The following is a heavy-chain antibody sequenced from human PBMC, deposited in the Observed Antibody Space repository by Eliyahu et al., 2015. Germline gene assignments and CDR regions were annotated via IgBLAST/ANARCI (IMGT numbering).Heavy chain of an antibody. Sequence: EVQLLESGGGVVQPGGSQRLSCAASGFTFSNYAMSWVRQAPGEGLEWVSAISYSGGTTYYADSVKGRFTISRDNSKNTLYLQMNSLRAEDTAVYYCARDGVGFYSNFGDYWGQGILVTVSS. D-gene: IGHD4-11*01. CDR1: GFTFSNYA. V-gene: IGHV3-23*01. J-gene: IGHJ4*02. CDR2: ISYSGGTT. CDR3: ARDGVGFYSNFGDY.